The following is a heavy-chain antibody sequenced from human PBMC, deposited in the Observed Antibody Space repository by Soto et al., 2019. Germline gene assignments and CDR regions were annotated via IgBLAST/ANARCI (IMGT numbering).Heavy chain of an antibody. CDR2: IYSGGST. V-gene: IGHV3-53*01. J-gene: IGHJ6*01. Sequence: PGGSLRLSCAASGFTVSSNYMSLVRQAPGKGLEWVSFIYSGGSTYYADSVKGRFTISRDNSKNTLYLQMNSLRAEDTAVYYCARDVAVIDYGGSYGMDVWGQGTKVTVSS. CDR3: ARDVAVIDYGGSYGMDV. CDR1: GFTVSSNY. D-gene: IGHD4-17*01.